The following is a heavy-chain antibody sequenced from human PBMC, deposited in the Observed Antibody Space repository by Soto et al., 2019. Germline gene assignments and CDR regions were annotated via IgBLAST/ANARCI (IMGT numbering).Heavy chain of an antibody. CDR1: AGSISSSSYY. J-gene: IGHJ4*02. D-gene: IGHD3-22*01. V-gene: IGHV4-39*01. CDR3: ARRSYYDSSGYFDY. CDR2: IYYSGST. Sequence: SETLSLTCTVSAGSISSSSYYWGWIRQPPGKGLEWIGSIYYSGSTYYNPSLKSRVTISVDTSKNQFSLKLSSVTAADTAVYYCARRSYYDSSGYFDYWGQGTLVTVSS.